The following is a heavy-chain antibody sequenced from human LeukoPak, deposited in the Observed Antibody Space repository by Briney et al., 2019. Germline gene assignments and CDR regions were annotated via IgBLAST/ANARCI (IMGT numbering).Heavy chain of an antibody. CDR3: ASRNYYYYYGMDV. CDR2: INHSGST. V-gene: IGHV4-34*01. J-gene: IGHJ6*02. CDR1: GGSFSGYY. Sequence: PSETLSLTCAVYGGSFSGYYWSWIRQPPGKGLEWIGEINHSGSTNYNPSLKSRVTISVDTSKNQFSLKLSSVTAADTAVYYCASRNYYYYYGMDVWGQGITVTVSS.